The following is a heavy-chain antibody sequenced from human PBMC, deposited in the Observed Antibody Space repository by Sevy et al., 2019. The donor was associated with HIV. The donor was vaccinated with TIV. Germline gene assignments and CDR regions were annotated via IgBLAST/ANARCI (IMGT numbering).Heavy chain of an antibody. D-gene: IGHD5-12*01. CDR2: IHYSGRT. J-gene: IGHJ4*02. Sequence: WETLSLTCTVSGGPITSYYWTWIRQPPGKGLEWIGYIHYSGRTNYNPSLKSRVTISVDTSKNQFSLKLSSVTAADTAVYYCAREATGAFDRWGQGTLVTVSS. V-gene: IGHV4-59*01. CDR1: GGPITSYY. CDR3: AREATGAFDR.